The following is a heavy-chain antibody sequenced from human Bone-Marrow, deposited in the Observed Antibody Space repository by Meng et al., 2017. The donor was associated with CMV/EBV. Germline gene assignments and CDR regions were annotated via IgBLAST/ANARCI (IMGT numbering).Heavy chain of an antibody. CDR3: ARDRRGYSSGWDGAFDI. V-gene: IGHV3-30*02. D-gene: IGHD6-19*01. CDR2: IRYDGSNK. CDR1: GFTFSSYG. Sequence: GESLKISCAASGFTFSSYGMHWVRQAPGKGLEWVAFIRYDGSNKYYADSVKGRFTISRDNAKNSLYLQMNSLRAEDTAVYYCARDRRGYSSGWDGAFDIWGQGTMVTVSS. J-gene: IGHJ3*02.